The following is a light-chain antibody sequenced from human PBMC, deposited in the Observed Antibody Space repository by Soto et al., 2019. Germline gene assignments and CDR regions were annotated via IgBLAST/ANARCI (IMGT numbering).Light chain of an antibody. CDR1: QDITNY. Sequence: DIQMTQSPSSLSASVGDRVTITCQASQDITNYLNWYQQKPGEAPKLLIYDASNLETGVPSRFGGSGSGAGFTLTISSLQPEDVATYYCHQSDGFLYTFGQGTKLEVK. CDR2: DAS. CDR3: HQSDGFLYT. J-gene: IGKJ2*01. V-gene: IGKV1-33*01.